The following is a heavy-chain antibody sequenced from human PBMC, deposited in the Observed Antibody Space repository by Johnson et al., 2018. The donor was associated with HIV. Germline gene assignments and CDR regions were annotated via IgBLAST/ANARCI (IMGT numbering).Heavy chain of an antibody. CDR2: SWNSGSI. CDR1: EFTVSGGY. D-gene: IGHD6-19*01. Sequence: MQLVESGGGLIQPGGSLRLSCAASEFTVSGGYMNWVRQAPGKGLEWVSGISWNSGSIGYADSVKGRFTISRDNSKNTLYLQMNSLKAEDTAVYYCVSSGCQRCAFDIWGQGTMVTVSS. CDR3: VSSGCQRCAFDI. V-gene: IGHV3-53*03. J-gene: IGHJ3*02.